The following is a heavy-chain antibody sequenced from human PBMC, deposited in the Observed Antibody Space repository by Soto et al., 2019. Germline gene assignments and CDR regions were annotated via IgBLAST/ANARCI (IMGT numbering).Heavy chain of an antibody. V-gene: IGHV1-18*04. CDR1: GYTFTSYG. CDR2: ISAYNGNT. D-gene: IGHD6-6*01. Sequence: ASVKVSCKASGYTFTSYGISWVRQAPGQGLEWMGWISAYNGNTNYAQKLQGRVTMTTDTSTSAAYMELRSLRSDDTAVYYCARDPGSAARPCNWFDPWGQGTLVTVSS. CDR3: ARDPGSAARPCNWFDP. J-gene: IGHJ5*02.